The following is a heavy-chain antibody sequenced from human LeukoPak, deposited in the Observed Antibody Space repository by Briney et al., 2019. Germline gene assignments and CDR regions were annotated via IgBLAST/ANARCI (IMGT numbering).Heavy chain of an antibody. D-gene: IGHD3-9*01. Sequence: ASVKVSCKASGGTFSSYAISWVRQAPGQGLEWMGRIIPILGIANYAQKFQGRVTITADKSTSTAYMELSSLRSEDTAVYYCDMYYDILTGYTYYYYGMDVWGQRTTVTLSS. J-gene: IGHJ6*02. V-gene: IGHV1-69*04. CDR2: IIPILGIA. CDR3: DMYYDILTGYTYYYYGMDV. CDR1: GGTFSSYA.